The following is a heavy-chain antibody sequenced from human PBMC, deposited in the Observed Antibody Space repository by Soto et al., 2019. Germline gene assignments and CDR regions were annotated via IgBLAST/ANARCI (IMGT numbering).Heavy chain of an antibody. V-gene: IGHV4-61*01. CDR1: GGSVSSGSYY. Sequence: SETLSLTCTVSGGSVSSGSYYWSWIRQPPGKGLEWIGYIYYSGSTNYNPSLKSRVTISVDTSKNQFSLKLSSVTAADTAVYYCARVPAYDSSGLASDWGQGTLVTVSS. J-gene: IGHJ4*02. CDR2: IYYSGST. D-gene: IGHD3-22*01. CDR3: ARVPAYDSSGLASD.